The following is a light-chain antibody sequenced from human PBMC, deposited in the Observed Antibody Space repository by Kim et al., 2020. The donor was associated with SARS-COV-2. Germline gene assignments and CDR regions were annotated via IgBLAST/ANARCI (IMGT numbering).Light chain of an antibody. Sequence: EIVLTQSPGTLSLSPGERATLSCRASQSVSSSYLAWYQQKPGQAPRLLVYGASSRATGIPDRFSGSGSGTDFTLTISRLEPEDFAMYYCQRYGTSPPYTFGQGTKLEI. CDR2: GAS. CDR3: QRYGTSPPYT. CDR1: QSVSSSY. J-gene: IGKJ2*01. V-gene: IGKV3-20*01.